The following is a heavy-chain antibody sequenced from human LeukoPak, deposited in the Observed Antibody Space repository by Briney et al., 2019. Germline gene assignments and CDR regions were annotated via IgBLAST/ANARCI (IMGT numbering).Heavy chain of an antibody. Sequence: ASVKVSCKASGYTFTSYDINWVRQATGQGLEWMGWMNPNSGNTGYAQKFQGRVTMTRDTSISAAYMELSRLRSDDTAVYYCARHSSGWYGYWGQGTLVTVSS. CDR2: MNPNSGNT. J-gene: IGHJ4*02. CDR1: GYTFTSYD. D-gene: IGHD6-19*01. V-gene: IGHV1-8*01. CDR3: ARHSSGWYGY.